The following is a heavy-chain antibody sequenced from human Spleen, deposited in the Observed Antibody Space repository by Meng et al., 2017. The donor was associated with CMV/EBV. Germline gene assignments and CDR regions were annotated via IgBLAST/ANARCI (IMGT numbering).Heavy chain of an antibody. Sequence: LSLTCAASGFTFSSYGMHWVRQAPGKGLMWVSRINSDGTGTIYADSVKGRFTMSRDNAKNTLYLQMNSLRAEDTAIYYCTGTNYDFRHWGQGTLVTVSS. D-gene: IGHD3-3*01. CDR2: INSDGTGT. V-gene: IGHV3-74*01. CDR3: TGTNYDFRH. CDR1: GFTFSSYG. J-gene: IGHJ4*02.